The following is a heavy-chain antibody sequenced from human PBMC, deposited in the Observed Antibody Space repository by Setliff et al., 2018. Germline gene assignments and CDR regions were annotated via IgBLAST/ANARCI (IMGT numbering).Heavy chain of an antibody. CDR2: IIPILGIA. CDR3: ARDSYCGGDCYGAGWFDP. J-gene: IGHJ5*02. D-gene: IGHD2-21*02. CDR1: GGTFSSYA. Sequence: SVKVSCKASGGTFSSYAISWVRQAPGQGLEWMGGIIPILGIANYAQKFQGRVTITADKSTSTAYMELSSLRSEDTAVYYCARDSYCGGDCYGAGWFDPWGRGALVTVSS. V-gene: IGHV1-69*10.